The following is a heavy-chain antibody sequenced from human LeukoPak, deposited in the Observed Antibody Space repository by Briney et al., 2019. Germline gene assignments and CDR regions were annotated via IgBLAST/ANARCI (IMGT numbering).Heavy chain of an antibody. CDR2: IIPILGIA. CDR3: ARAPSIQYNWFDP. D-gene: IGHD2/OR15-2a*01. J-gene: IGHJ5*02. V-gene: IGHV1-69*04. CDR1: VGTFRSYA. Sequence: SVKLSCKPSVGTFRSYAISWGRHAPGQGLEWMGRIIPILGIANYAQKFQGRVTITADKSTSTAYMELSSLRSEDTAVYYCARAPSIQYNWFDPWGQGNLVTVSS.